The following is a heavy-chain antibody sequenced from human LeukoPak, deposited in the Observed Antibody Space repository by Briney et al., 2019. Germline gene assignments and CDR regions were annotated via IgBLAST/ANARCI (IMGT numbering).Heavy chain of an antibody. D-gene: IGHD3-22*01. Sequence: SQTLSLTCTVSGGSITSGDYYWSWIRQPPGKGLEWIGYIYYSGSTYYNPSLKSRVTISVDMSKNQFSLKLTSVTAADTAVYYCARVGTSYQYDSSCYYYWFLDYWGQGTLVTVSS. J-gene: IGHJ4*02. CDR2: IYYSGST. CDR1: GGSITSGDYY. V-gene: IGHV4-30-4*01. CDR3: ARVGTSYQYDSSCYYYWFLDY.